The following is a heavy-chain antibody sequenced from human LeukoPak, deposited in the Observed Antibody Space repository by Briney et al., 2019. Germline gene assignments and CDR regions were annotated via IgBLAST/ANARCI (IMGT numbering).Heavy chain of an antibody. V-gene: IGHV1-69*04. CDR3: ARPQTYYYYYGMDV. CDR1: VGTFSSYA. CDR2: TIPILGIA. J-gene: IGHJ6*02. Sequence: GASVKVFCKAPVGTFSSYAISWVRQAPGQGLEWMGRTIPILGIANYAQKFQGRVTITADKSTSTAYMELSSLRSEDTAVYYCARPQTYYYYYGMDVWGQGTTVTVSS.